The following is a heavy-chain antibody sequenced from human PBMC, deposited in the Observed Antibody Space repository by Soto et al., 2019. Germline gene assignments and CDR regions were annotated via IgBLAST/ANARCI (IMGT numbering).Heavy chain of an antibody. Sequence: VRQAPGQGLEWVSAISGSGGSTYYADSVKGRFTISRDNSKNTLYLQMNSLRAEDTAVYYCAKDPSYYDFWSGADNWFDPWGQGTLVTVSS. CDR2: ISGSGGST. D-gene: IGHD3-3*01. V-gene: IGHV3-23*01. CDR3: AKDPSYYDFWSGADNWFDP. J-gene: IGHJ5*02.